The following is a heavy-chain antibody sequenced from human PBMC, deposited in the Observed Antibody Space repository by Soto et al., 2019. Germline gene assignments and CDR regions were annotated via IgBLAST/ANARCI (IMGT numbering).Heavy chain of an antibody. D-gene: IGHD3-9*01. Sequence: PGESLKISCKGSGYSFTSYWIGWVRQMPGKGLEWMGIIYPGDSDTRYSPSFQGQVTISADKSISTAYLQWSSLKASDTAMYYCARTYDILTGYKNWFDSWGQGTLVTVSS. J-gene: IGHJ5*01. CDR3: ARTYDILTGYKNWFDS. CDR1: GYSFTSYW. CDR2: IYPGDSDT. V-gene: IGHV5-51*01.